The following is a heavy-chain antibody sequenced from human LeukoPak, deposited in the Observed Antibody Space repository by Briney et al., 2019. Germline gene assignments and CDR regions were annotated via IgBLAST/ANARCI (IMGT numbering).Heavy chain of an antibody. CDR1: GYTFTGYY. V-gene: IGHV1-2*06. CDR3: ARSSSGAHYFDY. Sequence: ASVKVSCKASGYTFTGYYIHWVRQAPGQGLEWMGRINPNSGDTDYAQKFQGRVTMTRDTSTSTVYMELSSLRSEDTAVYYCARSSSGAHYFDYWGQGTLVTVSS. D-gene: IGHD6-25*01. J-gene: IGHJ4*02. CDR2: INPNSGDT.